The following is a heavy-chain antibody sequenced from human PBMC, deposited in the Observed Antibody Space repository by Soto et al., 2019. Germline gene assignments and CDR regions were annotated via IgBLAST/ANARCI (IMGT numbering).Heavy chain of an antibody. J-gene: IGHJ4*02. Sequence: PGGSLRLSCAASGFTFSNAWMSWVRQAPGKGLEWVGRIKSKTDGGTTDYAAPVKGRFTISRDDSKNTLYLQMNSLKTEDTAVYYCTTDWFYYYDSSGYYYFDYWGQGTLVTVSS. D-gene: IGHD3-22*01. CDR1: GFTFSNAW. CDR2: IKSKTDGGTT. V-gene: IGHV3-15*01. CDR3: TTDWFYYYDSSGYYYFDY.